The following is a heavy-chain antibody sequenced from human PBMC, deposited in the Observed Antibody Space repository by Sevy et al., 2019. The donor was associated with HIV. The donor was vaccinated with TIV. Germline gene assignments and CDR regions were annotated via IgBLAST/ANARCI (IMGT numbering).Heavy chain of an antibody. Sequence: GVSLRLSCSASGFPFSSFAMHWVRQAPGKGLEWVALIWYDGSQKYFADSLKGRLTISRDNSKNTLFLQMNSLRAEDTAVYYCARPILGVTTSTYFDSWGQGTLVTVSS. D-gene: IGHD1-26*01. CDR3: ARPILGVTTSTYFDS. CDR1: GFPFSSFA. J-gene: IGHJ4*02. CDR2: IWYDGSQK. V-gene: IGHV3-33*01.